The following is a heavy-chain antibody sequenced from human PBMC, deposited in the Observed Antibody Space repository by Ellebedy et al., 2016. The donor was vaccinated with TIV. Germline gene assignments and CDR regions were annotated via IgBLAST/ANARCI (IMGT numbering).Heavy chain of an antibody. CDR2: INPNSGGT. D-gene: IGHD3-22*01. V-gene: IGHV1-2*02. CDR1: GYTFTGYY. CDR3: ARAPPYVYDSSGYSCYY. Sequence: ASVKVSCXAFGYTFTGYYMHWVRQAPGQGLEWMGWINPNSGGTNYAQKFQGRVTLTRDSSISTAYLQLVRLRSNDTAVYYCARAPPYVYDSSGYSCYYWGQGTPVAV. J-gene: IGHJ4*02.